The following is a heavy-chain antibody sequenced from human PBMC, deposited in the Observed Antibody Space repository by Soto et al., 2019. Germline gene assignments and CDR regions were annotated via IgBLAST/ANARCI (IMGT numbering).Heavy chain of an antibody. Sequence: EVQLVESGGGLVQPGRSLRLSCAASGFTFDDYAMHWVRQAPGKGLEWVSGISWNSGSIGYADSVKGRFTISRDNAKNSLYLQMNSLRAEDTALYYCARGFYYGSGSYRALDYWGQGTLVTVSS. CDR2: ISWNSGSI. CDR1: GFTFDDYA. V-gene: IGHV3-9*01. CDR3: ARGFYYGSGSYRALDY. D-gene: IGHD3-10*01. J-gene: IGHJ4*02.